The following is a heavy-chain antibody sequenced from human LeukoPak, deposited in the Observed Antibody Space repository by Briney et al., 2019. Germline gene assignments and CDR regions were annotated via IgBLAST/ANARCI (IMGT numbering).Heavy chain of an antibody. CDR2: IYYSGST. CDR3: ARSSTTTPVDFFDY. V-gene: IGHV4-38-2*02. J-gene: IGHJ4*02. Sequence: SKTLSLTCTVSGYSISGGYYWGWIRQPPGKGLEWIGSIYYSGSTYYNPSLKSRVTISVDTSKNQFSLKLSSVTAADTAVYYCARSSTTTPVDFFDYWGQGTLVTVSS. CDR1: GYSISGGYY. D-gene: IGHD2-15*01.